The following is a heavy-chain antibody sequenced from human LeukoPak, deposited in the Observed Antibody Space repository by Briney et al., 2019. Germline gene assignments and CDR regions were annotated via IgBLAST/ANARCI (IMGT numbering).Heavy chain of an antibody. CDR1: GYTFTSYY. J-gene: IGHJ5*02. CDR3: ARRIGPGWFDP. V-gene: IGHV1-46*01. CDR2: INPSGGTT. Sequence: ALVKVSCKASGYTFTSYYMHWVRQAPGQGLEWMGIINPSGGTTIYAQKFQGRVTMTGDTSTSTAYMELSSLRSEDTAVYYCARRIGPGWFDPWGQGTLVSVSS.